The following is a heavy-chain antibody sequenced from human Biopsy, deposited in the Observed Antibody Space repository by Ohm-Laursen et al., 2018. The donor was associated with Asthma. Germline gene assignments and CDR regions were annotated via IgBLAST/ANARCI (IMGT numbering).Heavy chain of an antibody. D-gene: IGHD5-18*01. V-gene: IGHV3-30*03. J-gene: IGHJ4*02. CDR1: GFTFSSYG. Sequence: SLRLSCAASGFTFSSYGMYWVRQAPGKGLEWVAVISYGGSNKYYADSVKGRFTISRDNAKDSLYLQMNSLRGEDTAVYYCARFKRGYSYGYAGVFDYWGQGTLVTVSS. CDR2: ISYGGSNK. CDR3: ARFKRGYSYGYAGVFDY.